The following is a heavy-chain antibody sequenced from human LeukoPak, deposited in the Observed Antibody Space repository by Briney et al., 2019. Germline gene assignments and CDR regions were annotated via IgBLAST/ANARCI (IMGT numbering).Heavy chain of an antibody. CDR1: GGSISSSSYY. CDR3: ARGFLTY. J-gene: IGHJ4*02. D-gene: IGHD3-10*01. Sequence: SETLSLTCTVSGGSISSSSYYWGWIRQPPGKGLEWTGSIYYSGSTYYNPSLKSRVTISVDTSKNQFSLKLSSVTAADTAVYYCARGFLTYWGQGTLVTVSS. CDR2: IYYSGST. V-gene: IGHV4-39*01.